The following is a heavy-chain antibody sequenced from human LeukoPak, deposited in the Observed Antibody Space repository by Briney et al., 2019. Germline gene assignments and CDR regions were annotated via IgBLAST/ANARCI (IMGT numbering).Heavy chain of an antibody. D-gene: IGHD2-15*01. Sequence: GGSLRLSCAASGFTFSSYAMSWARQAPGKGLEWVSAISGSGGSTYYADSVKGRFTISRDNSKNTLYLQMNSLRAEDTAVYYCAKDGYYCSGGSCYPAAYYGMDVWGQGTTVTVSS. CDR1: GFTFSSYA. V-gene: IGHV3-23*01. CDR3: AKDGYYCSGGSCYPAAYYGMDV. CDR2: ISGSGGST. J-gene: IGHJ6*02.